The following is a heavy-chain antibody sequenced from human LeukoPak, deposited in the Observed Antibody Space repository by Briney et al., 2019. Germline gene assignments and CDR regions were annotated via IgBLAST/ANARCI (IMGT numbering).Heavy chain of an antibody. V-gene: IGHV4-39*07. Sequence: SETLSLTCTVSGGSISSSSYYWGWIRQPPGKGLEWIGSIYYSGSTYYNPSLKSRVTISVDTSKNQFSLKLSSVTAADTAVYYCARGADQYSYGIYYFDYWGQGTLVTASS. CDR3: ARGADQYSYGIYYFDY. CDR1: GGSISSSSYY. J-gene: IGHJ4*02. CDR2: IYYSGST. D-gene: IGHD5-18*01.